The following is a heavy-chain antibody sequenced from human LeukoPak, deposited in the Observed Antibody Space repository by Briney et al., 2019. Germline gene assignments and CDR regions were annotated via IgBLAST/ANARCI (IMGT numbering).Heavy chain of an antibody. Sequence: GGSLRLSCAASGFAFHDYWMNWFRQAPGKGLEWVSSISSSSSYIYYADSVKGRFTISRDNAKNSLYLQMNSLRAEDTAVYYCARKAGNSSRNWFDPWGQGTLVTVSS. CDR1: GFAFHDYW. J-gene: IGHJ5*02. V-gene: IGHV3-21*01. CDR3: ARKAGNSSRNWFDP. D-gene: IGHD6-13*01. CDR2: ISSSSSYI.